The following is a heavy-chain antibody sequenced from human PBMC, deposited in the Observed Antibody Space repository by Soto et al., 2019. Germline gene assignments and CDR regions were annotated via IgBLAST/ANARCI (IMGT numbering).Heavy chain of an antibody. CDR2: ISAYNGNT. D-gene: IGHD6-13*01. Sequence: ASVKVSCKASGYTFTSYGISWVRQAPGQGLEWMGWISAYNGNTNYAQKLQGRVTMTTDTSTSTAYMELRSLRSDDTAVYYCAIDQSIAARNYYYYYGMDVWGQGTTVTVSS. J-gene: IGHJ6*02. CDR1: GYTFTSYG. V-gene: IGHV1-18*04. CDR3: AIDQSIAARNYYYYYGMDV.